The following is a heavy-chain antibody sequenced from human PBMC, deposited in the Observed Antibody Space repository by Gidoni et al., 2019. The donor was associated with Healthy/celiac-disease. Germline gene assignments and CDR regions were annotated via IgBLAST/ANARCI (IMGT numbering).Heavy chain of an antibody. J-gene: IGHJ5*02. Sequence: EVQLLESGGGLVQPGGSLRLSCAASGFTFSSYAMSWVRQAPGKGLEWVSAISCSGGSRYYADSVKGRFTISRDNSKNTLYLQMNSLRAEDTAVYYCAKDRYCSSTSCHGGFDPWGQGTLVTVSS. D-gene: IGHD2-2*01. CDR2: ISCSGGSR. V-gene: IGHV3-23*01. CDR1: GFTFSSYA. CDR3: AKDRYCSSTSCHGGFDP.